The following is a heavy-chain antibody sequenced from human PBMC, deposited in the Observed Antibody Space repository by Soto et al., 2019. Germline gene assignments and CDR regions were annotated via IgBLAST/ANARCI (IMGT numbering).Heavy chain of an antibody. Sequence: QVQLVESGGGVVKTSGSLRIACAASGFTFSDYYMSWVRQAPGKGLEWVSYISSSGNTIYYADSVNGRLTLSRDNAKNSVYLQMNSLRAEDTALYFCAKMSSENYYDPVFSWGQGTLVTVSS. J-gene: IGHJ5*02. CDR1: GFTFSDYY. CDR3: AKMSSENYYDPVFS. CDR2: ISSSGNTI. D-gene: IGHD3-22*01. V-gene: IGHV3-11*01.